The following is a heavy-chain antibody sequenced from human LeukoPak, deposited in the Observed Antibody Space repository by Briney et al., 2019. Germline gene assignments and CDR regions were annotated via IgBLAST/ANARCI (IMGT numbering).Heavy chain of an antibody. CDR2: ISAYNGNT. CDR1: GYTFTSYG. J-gene: IGHJ4*02. CDR3: ARAQYYYDSSGYPRFDY. V-gene: IGHV1-18*01. Sequence: ASVKVSCKASGYTFTSYGISWVRQAPGQGLEWMGWISAYNGNTNYAQKFQGRVTITADESTSTAYMELSSLRSEDTAVYYCARAQYYYDSSGYPRFDYWGQGTLVTVSS. D-gene: IGHD3-22*01.